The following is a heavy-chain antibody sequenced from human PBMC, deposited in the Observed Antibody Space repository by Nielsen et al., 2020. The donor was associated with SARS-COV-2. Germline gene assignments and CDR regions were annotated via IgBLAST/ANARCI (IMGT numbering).Heavy chain of an antibody. CDR2: ISGSGGST. CDR1: GFTFSSYA. Sequence: GGSLRLSCAASGFTFSSYAMSWVRQAPGKGLEWVSAISGSGGSTYYADSVKGRFTISRDNSKNTLYLQMNSLRAEDTAVYYCAKDLVDPSGWDSHFDYWGQGTLVTVSS. D-gene: IGHD6-19*01. CDR3: AKDLVDPSGWDSHFDY. V-gene: IGHV3-23*01. J-gene: IGHJ4*02.